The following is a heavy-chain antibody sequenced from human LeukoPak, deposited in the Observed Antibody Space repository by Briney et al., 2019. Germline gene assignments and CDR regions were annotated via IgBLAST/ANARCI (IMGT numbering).Heavy chain of an antibody. CDR3: ARGPVGCYFDY. CDR2: INHSGST. D-gene: IGHD2-15*01. V-gene: IGHV4-34*01. Sequence: SETLSLTCTVSGGSISSHYWSWIRQPPGKGLEWIGEINHSGSTNYNPSLKSRVTISVDTSKNQFSLKLSSVTAADTAVYYCARGPVGCYFDYWGQGTLVTVSS. J-gene: IGHJ4*02. CDR1: GGSISSHY.